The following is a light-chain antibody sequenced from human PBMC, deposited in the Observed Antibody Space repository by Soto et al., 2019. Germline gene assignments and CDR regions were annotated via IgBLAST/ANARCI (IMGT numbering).Light chain of an antibody. CDR3: QQYETLPS. Sequence: DIHLTQSPSSVSASVGHSFTITCQASQDIRNYLNWHQQKPGKAPKALIHDASNLATGVPSRLSGSASGTDFTFTINSLPPEDTGTYYCQQYETLPSFGGGTKVDIK. J-gene: IGKJ4*01. V-gene: IGKV1-33*01. CDR2: DAS. CDR1: QDIRNY.